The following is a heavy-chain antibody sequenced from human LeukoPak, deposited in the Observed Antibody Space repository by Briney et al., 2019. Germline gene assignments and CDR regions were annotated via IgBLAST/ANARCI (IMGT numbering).Heavy chain of an antibody. CDR2: INPNSGGT. CDR3: ARDGNYYDSSGYQGNYFDY. V-gene: IGHV1-2*02. Sequence: ASVKVSCKASGYTFTSYGISWVRQAPGQGLEWMGWINPNSGGTNYAQKFQGRVTMTRDTSISTAYMELSSLRSEDTAVYYCARDGNYYDSSGYQGNYFDYWGQGTLVTVSS. CDR1: GYTFTSYG. J-gene: IGHJ4*02. D-gene: IGHD3-22*01.